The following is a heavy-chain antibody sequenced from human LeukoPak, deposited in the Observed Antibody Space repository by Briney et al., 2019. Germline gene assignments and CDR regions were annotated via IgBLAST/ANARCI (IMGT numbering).Heavy chain of an antibody. J-gene: IGHJ4*02. V-gene: IGHV3-23*01. Sequence: PRGSLRLSCAASGFTFSTSAMSWVRQAPGKGLDWVSAISGSGGSTYYADSVQGRFTIFRDNFKNTLYLQMNYLRAYDTAVYYCAKATLGTMVYYFDYWGQGTLVTVSS. CDR2: ISGSGGST. CDR1: GFTFSTSA. CDR3: AKATLGTMVYYFDY. D-gene: IGHD3-10*01.